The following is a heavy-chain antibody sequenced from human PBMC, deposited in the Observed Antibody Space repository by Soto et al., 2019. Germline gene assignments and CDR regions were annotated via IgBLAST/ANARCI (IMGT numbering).Heavy chain of an antibody. V-gene: IGHV1-69*12. J-gene: IGHJ4*02. Sequence: QVQLVQSGAEVKKPGSSVKVSCKASGGTFSRYAISWVRQAPGQGLEWMGGIIPIFGTANYAQKFQGRVTITADESTSTAYMELSSLRSEDTAVYYCARVVDSSGSLYFDYWGQGTLVTVSS. D-gene: IGHD3-22*01. CDR1: GGTFSRYA. CDR2: IIPIFGTA. CDR3: ARVVDSSGSLYFDY.